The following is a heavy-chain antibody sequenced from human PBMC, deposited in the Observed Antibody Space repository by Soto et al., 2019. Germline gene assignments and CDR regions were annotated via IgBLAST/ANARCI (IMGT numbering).Heavy chain of an antibody. CDR3: AREWRGVGAAVDY. CDR1: GGSISSGGYY. Sequence: QVQLQESGPGLVKPSQTLSLTCTVSGGSISSGGYYWTWVRQHPGKGLEWIGHIYYSGSPYYNLSLRMRVTIPADTSKNQFSLTLSSVTAADTAVYYCAREWRGVGAAVDYWGQGTLVTVSS. D-gene: IGHD1-26*01. CDR2: IYYSGSP. V-gene: IGHV4-31*03. J-gene: IGHJ4*02.